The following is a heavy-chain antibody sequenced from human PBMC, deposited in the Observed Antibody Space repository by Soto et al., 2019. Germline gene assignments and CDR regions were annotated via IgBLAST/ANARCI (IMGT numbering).Heavy chain of an antibody. D-gene: IGHD6-19*01. J-gene: IGHJ4*02. CDR1: GGSFSGYY. V-gene: IGHV4-34*01. Sequence: SETLSLTCAVYGGSFSGYYWSWIRQPPGKGLEWIGEINHSGSTNYNPSLKSRVTISVDTSKNQFSLKLSSVTAADTAVYYCARLYSSGWYIGYWGQGTLVTVSS. CDR3: ARLYSSGWYIGY. CDR2: INHSGST.